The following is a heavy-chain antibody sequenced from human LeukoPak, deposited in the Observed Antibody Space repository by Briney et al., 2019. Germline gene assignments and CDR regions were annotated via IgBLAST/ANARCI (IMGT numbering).Heavy chain of an antibody. CDR3: ASGPDLDDYYDSSGYYYG. CDR2: IYTSGST. J-gene: IGHJ4*02. D-gene: IGHD3-22*01. Sequence: SETLSLTCTVSGGSISSYYWTWIRQPAGKGLEWIGRIYTSGSTNYNPSLQSRVTMSVDTSKNQFSLQLTSVTAADTAVYYCASGPDLDDYYDSSGYYYGWGQGTLVTVSS. V-gene: IGHV4-4*07. CDR1: GGSISSYY.